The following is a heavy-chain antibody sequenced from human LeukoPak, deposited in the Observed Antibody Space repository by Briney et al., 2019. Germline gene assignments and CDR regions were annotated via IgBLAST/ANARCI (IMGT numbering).Heavy chain of an antibody. CDR1: GGSFSGYY. J-gene: IGHJ6*02. Sequence: SETLSLTCAVYGGSFSGYYWSWIRQPPGKGLEWIGYIYYSGSTNYNPSLKSRVTISVDTSKNQFSLKLSSVTAADTAVYYCARERYTAVAGYYYYYGMDVWGQGTTVTVSS. D-gene: IGHD6-19*01. CDR2: IYYSGST. CDR3: ARERYTAVAGYYYYYGMDV. V-gene: IGHV4-59*01.